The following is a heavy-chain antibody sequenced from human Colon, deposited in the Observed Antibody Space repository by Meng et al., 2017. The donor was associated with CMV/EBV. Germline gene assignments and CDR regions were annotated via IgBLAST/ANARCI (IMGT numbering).Heavy chain of an antibody. CDR3: AREVVPGRRMDV. D-gene: IGHD6-6*01. CDR1: GFTLSSYA. V-gene: IGHV3-21*01. CDR2: ISTGSSYI. J-gene: IGHJ6*02. Sequence: GESLKISCAASGFTLSSYAMNWVRQAPGKGLEWVASISTGSSYIYYADSLKGRFTISRDNAKDSLYLQIDSLRAEDTGVYYCAREVVPGRRMDVWGQGTTVTVSS.